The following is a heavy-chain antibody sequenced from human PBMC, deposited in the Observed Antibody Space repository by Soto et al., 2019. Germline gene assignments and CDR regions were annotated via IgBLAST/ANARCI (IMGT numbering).Heavy chain of an antibody. CDR1: GGSISSSSYC. V-gene: IGHV4-39*01. Sequence: SETLSLTCTVSGGSISSSSYCWGWIRQPPGKGLEWIGSIYYSGSTYYNPSLKSRVTISVDTSKNQFSLKLSSVTAADTAVYYCASAFVVVPAAYRYGFFDLWGRGPLVT. CDR2: IYYSGST. CDR3: ASAFVVVPAAYRYGFFDL. J-gene: IGHJ2*01. D-gene: IGHD2-2*01.